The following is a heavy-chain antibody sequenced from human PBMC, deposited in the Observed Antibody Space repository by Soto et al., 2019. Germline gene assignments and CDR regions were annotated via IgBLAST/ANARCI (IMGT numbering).Heavy chain of an antibody. V-gene: IGHV6-1*01. CDR2: TYYRSKWYN. CDR1: GDSVSSNSAA. Sequence: SQTLSLTCAISGDSVSSNSAAWNWIRQSPSRGLEWLGRTYYRSKWYNDYAVSVKSRITINPDTSKNQFSLQLNSVTPEDTAVYYCASGRQMEYDSSGYLPAFDYWGQGTLVTVSS. CDR3: ASGRQMEYDSSGYLPAFDY. D-gene: IGHD3-22*01. J-gene: IGHJ4*02.